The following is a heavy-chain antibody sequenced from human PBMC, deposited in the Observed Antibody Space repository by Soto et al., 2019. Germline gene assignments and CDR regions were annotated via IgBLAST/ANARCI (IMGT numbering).Heavy chain of an antibody. D-gene: IGHD2-2*01. CDR2: IDPSDSYT. J-gene: IGHJ6*02. CDR3: ARHSPVVPPCMDV. CDR1: GYSFNSYW. Sequence: PGEALKISCKGCGYSFNSYWISWVRQMPGKGLEWMGRIDPSDSYTNYRPSFQGHVTISADKSISTAYLQWSSLKASDTAMYYCARHSPVVPPCMDVWGQGTTVTVSS. V-gene: IGHV5-10-1*01.